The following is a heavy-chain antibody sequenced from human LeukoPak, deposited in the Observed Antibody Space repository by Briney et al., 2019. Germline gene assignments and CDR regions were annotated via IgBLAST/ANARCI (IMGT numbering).Heavy chain of an antibody. Sequence: ASVTVSFQASGYTFTGYYMHWVRQAPGQGLEWMGWINTNSGCTNYAQKLLASFTMTRNTSISTANMELSRQRSDDSAGYSCARGKEIDYWGQGTLVTVSS. CDR3: ARGKEIDY. CDR2: INTNSGCT. CDR1: GYTFTGYY. J-gene: IGHJ4*02. V-gene: IGHV1-2*02.